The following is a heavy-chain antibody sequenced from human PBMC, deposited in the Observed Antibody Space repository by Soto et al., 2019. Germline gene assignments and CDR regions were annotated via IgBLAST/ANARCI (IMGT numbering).Heavy chain of an antibody. CDR1: GFTA. D-gene: IGHD2-2*01. Sequence: GGSLRLSCATSGFTAMFWVRQAPGKGLEWVSAISGSGGSTYYADSVKGRFTISRDNSKNTLYLQMNSLRAEDTAVYYCAKVWRYCSSTSCLLFDPWGQGTLVTVSS. CDR3: AKVWRYCSSTSCLLFDP. J-gene: IGHJ5*02. V-gene: IGHV3-23*01. CDR2: ISGSGGST.